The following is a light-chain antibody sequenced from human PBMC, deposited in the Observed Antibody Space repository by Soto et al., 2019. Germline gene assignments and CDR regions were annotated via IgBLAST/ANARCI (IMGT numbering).Light chain of an antibody. V-gene: IGLV2-11*01. CDR2: DVS. Sequence: QSALTQPRSVSGSPGQSVTISCTGTSSDVGGYNYVSWYQQHPGKAPKLMIYDVSKRPSGVPDRFSGSKSGNTASLTISGLQAEDGADYYCCSYAGSYTSRVFGTGTKVTVL. CDR3: CSYAGSYTSRV. J-gene: IGLJ1*01. CDR1: SSDVGGYNY.